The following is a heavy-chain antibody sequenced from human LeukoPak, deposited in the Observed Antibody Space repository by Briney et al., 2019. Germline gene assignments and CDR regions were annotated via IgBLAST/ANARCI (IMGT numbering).Heavy chain of an antibody. V-gene: IGHV3-30*02. D-gene: IGHD1-26*01. Sequence: GGSLRLSCAASGFTFSSYGMHWVRQAPGKGLEWVAFIRYDGSNKYYADSVKGRFTISRDNSKNTLHLQMNSLRAEDTAVYYCAKDDPVSGSYPNWFDPWGQGTLVTVSS. CDR2: IRYDGSNK. CDR1: GFTFSSYG. J-gene: IGHJ5*02. CDR3: AKDDPVSGSYPNWFDP.